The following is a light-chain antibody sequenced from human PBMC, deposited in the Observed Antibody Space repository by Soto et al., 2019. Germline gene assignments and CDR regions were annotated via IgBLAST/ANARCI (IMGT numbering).Light chain of an antibody. CDR1: QTISSSY. J-gene: IGKJ2*01. CDR3: QQYTTSNT. V-gene: IGKV3-20*01. CDR2: GSS. Sequence: EIVLTQSPGTLSLSPGERATLSRRASQTISSSYLAWYQQKPDQAPRLLIYGSSIRATGVPDRFSGSGSGTDFTLAISRLEPEDYAVYYCQQYTTSNTFGQGTKVDIK.